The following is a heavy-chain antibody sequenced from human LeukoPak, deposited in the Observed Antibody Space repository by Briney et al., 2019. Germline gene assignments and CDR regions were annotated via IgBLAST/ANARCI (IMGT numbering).Heavy chain of an antibody. CDR3: ARGTWIQLGTYYMDV. D-gene: IGHD5-18*01. V-gene: IGHV4-59*01. J-gene: IGHJ6*03. CDR1: GGSISSYY. CDR2: IYYSGST. Sequence: SETLSLTCTVSGGSISSYYWSWIRQPPGKGLEWIGYIYYSGSTNYNPSLKSRVTISVDTSKNQFSLKLSSVTAADTAVYYCARGTWIQLGTYYMDVWGKGTTVTISS.